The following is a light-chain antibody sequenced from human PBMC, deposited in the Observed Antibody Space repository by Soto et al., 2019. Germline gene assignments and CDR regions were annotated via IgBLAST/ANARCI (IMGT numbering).Light chain of an antibody. Sequence: QSVLTQPPSVSAAPGQKVTISCSGSSSNIGNNYVSWYQHLPGKTPKLLLYDNNKRPSGIPDRFSGSKSGTSATLVIAGLQTGDEADYYCGTWDSSLSAVVFGGGTKLTVL. J-gene: IGLJ2*01. CDR2: DNN. CDR1: SSNIGNNY. V-gene: IGLV1-51*01. CDR3: GTWDSSLSAVV.